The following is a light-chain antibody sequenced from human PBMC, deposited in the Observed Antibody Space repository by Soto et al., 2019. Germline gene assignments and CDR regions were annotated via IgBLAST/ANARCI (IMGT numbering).Light chain of an antibody. CDR3: SSFTTSNTYV. Sequence: QSALTQPPSVSGSPGQSVTISCSGTSSDVGTYNHVSWYQQAPGTAPKVMIYEVSSRPSGVPDRFSGSKSGNTASLTISGLQPEDEADYCCSSFTTSNTYVFGTGTQLTVL. V-gene: IGLV2-18*02. CDR2: EVS. CDR1: SSDVGTYNH. J-gene: IGLJ1*01.